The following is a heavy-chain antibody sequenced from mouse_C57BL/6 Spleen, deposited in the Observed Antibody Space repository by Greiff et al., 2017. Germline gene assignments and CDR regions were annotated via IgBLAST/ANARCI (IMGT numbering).Heavy chain of an antibody. Sequence: VQLQQSGAELVRPGASVTLSCKASGYTFTDYEMHWVKQTPVHGLEWIGAIDPETGGTAYNQKFKGKAILTADKSSSTAYMDLRSLTAEDSAVYYCTRSDYGSSPAWFAYWGQGTLVTVSA. V-gene: IGHV1-15*01. D-gene: IGHD1-1*01. CDR2: IDPETGGT. CDR1: GYTFTDYE. CDR3: TRSDYGSSPAWFAY. J-gene: IGHJ3*01.